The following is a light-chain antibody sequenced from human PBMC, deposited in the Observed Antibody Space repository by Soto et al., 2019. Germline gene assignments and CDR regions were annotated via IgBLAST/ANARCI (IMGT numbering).Light chain of an antibody. CDR1: SSNIGAGYD. V-gene: IGLV1-40*01. J-gene: IGLJ3*02. CDR3: QSYDSRMRV. CDR2: RNI. Sequence: QAVVTQPPSVSGAPGQRVTISCTGSSSNIGAGYDVHWYQQLPGTAPKLLIYRNINRASGIPDRFSGSRSVTSASLTITGLQAEDEADYYCQSYDSRMRVFGGGTKVTVL.